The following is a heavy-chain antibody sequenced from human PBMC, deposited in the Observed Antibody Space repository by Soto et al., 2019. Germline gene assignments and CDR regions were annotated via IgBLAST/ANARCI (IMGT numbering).Heavy chain of an antibody. J-gene: IGHJ6*02. CDR1: GYTFTSYG. Sequence: ASVKVSCEASGYTFTSYGISWVRQAPGQGLEWMGWISAYNGNTNYAQKLQGRVTMTTDTSTSTAYMELRSLRSDDTAVYYCAREPYSSSWYRPYYYGMDVWGQGPRVTVS. CDR3: AREPYSSSWYRPYYYGMDV. CDR2: ISAYNGNT. D-gene: IGHD6-13*01. V-gene: IGHV1-18*01.